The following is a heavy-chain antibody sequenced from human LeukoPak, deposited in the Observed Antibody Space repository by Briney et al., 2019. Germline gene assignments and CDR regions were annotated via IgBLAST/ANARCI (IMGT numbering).Heavy chain of an antibody. V-gene: IGHV4-34*01. CDR2: INHSGST. Sequence: SETLSLTCAVYGGSFSGYYWSWIRQPPGKGLEWIGEINHSGSTYYNPSLKSRVTISVDTSKNQFSLKLSSVTAADTAVYYCARGRYIGSYFDYWGQGTLVTVSS. CDR3: ARGRYIGSYFDY. J-gene: IGHJ4*02. CDR1: GGSFSGYY. D-gene: IGHD1-26*01.